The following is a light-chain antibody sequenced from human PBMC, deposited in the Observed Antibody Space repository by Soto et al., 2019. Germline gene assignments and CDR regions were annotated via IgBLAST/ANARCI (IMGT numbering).Light chain of an antibody. V-gene: IGKV1-8*01. Sequence: IQMTQSPSSLSASVGDRVTITCRASQGISSYLAWYQQKPGKAPKLLIYDVSSLQSGVPSRFSGSGSGTDFTLTISCLQSEDFATYYCQQYYSYPPTFGQGTKVDIK. CDR1: QGISSY. CDR2: DVS. CDR3: QQYYSYPPT. J-gene: IGKJ1*01.